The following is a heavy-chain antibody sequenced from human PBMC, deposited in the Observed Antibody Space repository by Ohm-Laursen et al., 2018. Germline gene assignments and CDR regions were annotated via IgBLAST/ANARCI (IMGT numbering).Heavy chain of an antibody. CDR1: GFNFGAHN. J-gene: IGHJ3*01. CDR3: ARDRAVYGVGNGLDALDV. D-gene: IGHD3-3*01. CDR2: LWYDGSNK. Sequence: SLRLSCSATGFNFGAHNMDWVRQAPGKGLEWVSLLWYDGSNKLYAESVKGRFTISRDTSKKTLYLQMSALSAEDTAVYYCARDRAVYGVGNGLDALDVWGQGTMVTVSS. V-gene: IGHV3-33*01.